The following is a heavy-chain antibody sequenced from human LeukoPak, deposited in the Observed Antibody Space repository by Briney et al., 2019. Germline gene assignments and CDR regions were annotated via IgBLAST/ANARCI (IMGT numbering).Heavy chain of an antibody. CDR2: INTDGNYI. D-gene: IGHD3-9*01. Sequence: GGSLRLSCAASGFIFSNWWMLWFRRPPGKGLASVAHINTDGNYIVYADSVKGRFTISRDNAKNTLYLQMSSLRPEDTGVYYCATFGIDWSLSYWGQGALVTVSS. V-gene: IGHV3-74*01. J-gene: IGHJ4*02. CDR1: GFIFSNWW. CDR3: ATFGIDWSLSY.